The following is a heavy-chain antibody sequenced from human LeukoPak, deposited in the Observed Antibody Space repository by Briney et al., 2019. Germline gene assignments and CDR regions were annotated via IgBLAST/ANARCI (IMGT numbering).Heavy chain of an antibody. J-gene: IGHJ3*02. CDR1: GFTFSNYG. CDR2: ISYDGTDK. Sequence: PGRSLRLSCAASGFTFSNYGMHWVRQAPGKGLERVAVISYDGTDKYYADSVKGRFTISRDNSKNTLYLQMNSLRAEDTAVYYCAREFGRGPEGAFDIWGQGTMVTVSS. V-gene: IGHV3-30*03. D-gene: IGHD3-10*01. CDR3: AREFGRGPEGAFDI.